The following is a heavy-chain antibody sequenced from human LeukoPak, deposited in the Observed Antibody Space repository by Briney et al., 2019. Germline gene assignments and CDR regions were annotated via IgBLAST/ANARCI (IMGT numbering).Heavy chain of an antibody. CDR2: IYYSGSA. CDR1: GGSITTSY. D-gene: IGHD3-22*01. CDR3: ARAYYDSSGYNLDY. Sequence: KPSETLSLTCSVSGGSITTSYWSWIRQPPGKGLEWIGYIYYSGSATYNPSLKSRVTISVDTSKNHFSLKLSSVTAADTAVYYCARAYYDSSGYNLDYWGQGTLVTVSS. V-gene: IGHV4-59*01. J-gene: IGHJ4*02.